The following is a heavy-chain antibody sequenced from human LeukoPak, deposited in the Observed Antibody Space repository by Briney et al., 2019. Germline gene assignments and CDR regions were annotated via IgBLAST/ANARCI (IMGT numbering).Heavy chain of an antibody. J-gene: IGHJ5*02. V-gene: IGHV4-34*01. CDR3: ASKYFSHWFDP. CDR2: INHSGST. CDR1: GGSFSGYY. D-gene: IGHD3-3*01. Sequence: SETLSLTCAVYGGSFSGYYWSWIRQPPGKGLEWIGEINHSGSTNYNPSLKSRVTISADTSKNQFSLKLSSVTAADTAVYYCASKYFSHWFDPWGQGTLVTVSS.